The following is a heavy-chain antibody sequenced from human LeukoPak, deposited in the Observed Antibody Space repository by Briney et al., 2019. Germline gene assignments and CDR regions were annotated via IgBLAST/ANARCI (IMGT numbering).Heavy chain of an antibody. Sequence: GGSLRLSCAASGFTFSNYSMNWVRQAPGKGLEYVSAISSSGGSTYYANSVKGRFTISRDNSKNTLYLQMGSLRTEDMAVYYCARASGSRCSGGSCYSWWFDPWGQGTLVTVSP. V-gene: IGHV3-64*01. D-gene: IGHD2-15*01. CDR1: GFTFSNYS. CDR3: ARASGSRCSGGSCYSWWFDP. J-gene: IGHJ5*02. CDR2: ISSSGGST.